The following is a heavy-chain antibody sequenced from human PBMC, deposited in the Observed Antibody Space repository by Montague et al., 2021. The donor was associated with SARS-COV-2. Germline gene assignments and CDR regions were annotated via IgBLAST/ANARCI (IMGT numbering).Heavy chain of an antibody. CDR1: GFSISSGYY. D-gene: IGHD3-3*01. CDR2: RYQNGAT. J-gene: IGHJ4*02. CDR3: ARSGVGIFDFSYFDS. V-gene: IGHV4-38-2*02. Sequence: SETLSLTCSVPGFSISSGYYWGWIRQTPGKGLEWIGSRYQNGATXYSPSLKRPVTILLDTSKNQFSLSLTSVTAADTAVYYCARSGVGIFDFSYFDSWGRGSLVIVSS.